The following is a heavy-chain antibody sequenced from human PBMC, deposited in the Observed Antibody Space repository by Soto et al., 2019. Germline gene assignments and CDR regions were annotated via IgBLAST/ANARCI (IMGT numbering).Heavy chain of an antibody. J-gene: IGHJ5*02. Sequence: PGVSLKISCKGSGYSFTSYWISWVRQMPGKGLEWMGRIDPSDSYTNYSPSFQGHVTISRDNSKNTLYLQMNSLRVEDTAVYHCAREIMGAQIHHPVHNWFDPWGQGTLVTVSS. V-gene: IGHV5-10-1*01. CDR2: IDPSDSYT. CDR1: GYSFTSYW. D-gene: IGHD2-8*01. CDR3: AREIMGAQIHHPVHNWFDP.